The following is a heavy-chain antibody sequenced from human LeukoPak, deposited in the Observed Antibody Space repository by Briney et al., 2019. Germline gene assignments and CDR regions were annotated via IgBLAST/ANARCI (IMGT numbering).Heavy chain of an antibody. D-gene: IGHD6-13*01. Sequence: GRSLRLSCVASGFTFSSYAMHWVRQAPGKGLEWVAVISFDGSNKYYADAVKGRFTISRDNSKNTLYLQVSAGDTAIYYCARGYASTSQLDPWGQGTLVTVSS. CDR2: ISFDGSNK. V-gene: IGHV3-30*03. CDR1: GFTFSSYA. J-gene: IGHJ5*02. CDR3: ARGYASTSQLDP.